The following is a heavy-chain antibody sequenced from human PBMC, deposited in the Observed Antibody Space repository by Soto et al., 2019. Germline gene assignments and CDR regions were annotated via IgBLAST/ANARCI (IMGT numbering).Heavy chain of an antibody. D-gene: IGHD5-12*01. CDR2: ISWNSGIV. J-gene: IGHJ4*02. Sequence: LVESGGGWVQPGRSLRLSCAASGFDFDSYAMNWVRQSPEKGLEWVACISWNSGIVAYADSVRGRFTISRDNARNSLFLQMDSLRPEDSALYYCTEGSGSYGGNYDYWGQGTLVTVFS. CDR1: GFDFDSYA. V-gene: IGHV3-9*01. CDR3: TEGSGSYGGNYDY.